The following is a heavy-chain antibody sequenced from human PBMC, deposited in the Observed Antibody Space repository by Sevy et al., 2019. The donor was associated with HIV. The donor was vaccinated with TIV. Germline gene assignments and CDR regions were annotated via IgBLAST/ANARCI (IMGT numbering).Heavy chain of an antibody. J-gene: IGHJ4*02. V-gene: IGHV1-24*01. CDR2: FDPEDGDPEDGIT. Sequence: ASVKVSCKVSGYTLTQFSMHWVRQAPGKGLEWMTTFDPEDGDPEDGITVYGQKFLVRVTMTEDTSTDTAYMELSSLSSDDTAVYYWATTKDYYDSSGYPFDYWGQGTLVTVSS. CDR1: GYTLTQFS. D-gene: IGHD3-22*01. CDR3: ATTKDYYDSSGYPFDY.